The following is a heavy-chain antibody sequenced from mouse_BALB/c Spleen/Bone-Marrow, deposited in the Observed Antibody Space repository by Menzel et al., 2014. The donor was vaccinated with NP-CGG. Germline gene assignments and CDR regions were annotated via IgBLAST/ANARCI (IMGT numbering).Heavy chain of an antibody. CDR1: GFNIKDTY. CDR3: AREGPEDFY. J-gene: IGHJ2*01. CDR2: IDPANGNT. Sequence: VQLQQPGAELVKPGASVKLSCTASGFNIKDTYMHWVKQRPEQGLEWIGRIDPANGNTKYDPEFQGKATITADTSSNTAYLHPSSLTTEDTAVDFCAREGPEDFYWGQGTTLTVSS. V-gene: IGHV14-3*02.